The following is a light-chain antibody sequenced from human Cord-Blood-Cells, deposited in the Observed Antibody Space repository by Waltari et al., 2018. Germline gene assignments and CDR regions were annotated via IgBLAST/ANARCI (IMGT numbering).Light chain of an antibody. V-gene: IGLV2-23*01. CDR1: SSDVGSYNL. CDR2: EGS. J-gene: IGLJ3*02. CDR3: CSYAGSNWV. Sequence: QSALTQPASVSGSPGQSITISCTGTSSDVGSYNLVSWYQQHPGKAPKLMIYEGSKRPSGVSNRVSGSKSGNPASLTISGLQAEDEADYYCCSYAGSNWVFGGGTKLTVL.